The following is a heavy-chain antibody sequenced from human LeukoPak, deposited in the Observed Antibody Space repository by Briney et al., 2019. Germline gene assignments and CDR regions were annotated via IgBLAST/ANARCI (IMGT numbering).Heavy chain of an antibody. Sequence: PGGSLRLSCAASGFTFSRYWMNWVRQAPGKGLVWVSRINGDGTSTSYADSVKGRFTISRDNSKNTLYLQMNSLRAEDTAVYYCAKNSYLDYWGQGTLVTVSS. D-gene: IGHD2/OR15-2a*01. CDR1: GFTFSRYW. CDR3: AKNSYLDY. J-gene: IGHJ4*02. CDR2: INGDGTST. V-gene: IGHV3-74*01.